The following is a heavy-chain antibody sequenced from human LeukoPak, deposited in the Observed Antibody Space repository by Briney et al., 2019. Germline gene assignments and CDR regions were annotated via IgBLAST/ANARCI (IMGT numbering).Heavy chain of an antibody. CDR1: GGSFSGYY. J-gene: IGHJ4*02. CDR3: ARGFMITFGGVILDW. CDR2: INHSGST. V-gene: IGHV4-34*01. D-gene: IGHD3-16*01. Sequence: SETLSLTCAVYGGSFSGYYWSWIRQPPGKGLEWIGEINHSGSTNYNPSLKSRVTISVDTSKNQFSLKLSSVTAADTAVYYCARGFMITFGGVILDWWGQGTLVTVSS.